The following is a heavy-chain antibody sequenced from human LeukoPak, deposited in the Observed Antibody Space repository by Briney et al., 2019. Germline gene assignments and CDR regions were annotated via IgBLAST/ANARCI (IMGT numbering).Heavy chain of an antibody. V-gene: IGHV4-59*01. CDR2: IYHSGST. D-gene: IGHD6-13*01. J-gene: IGHJ4*02. CDR3: ARARYRYRSWPLFDY. CDR1: GGSIRSYY. Sequence: KASETLSLTCTVSGGSIRSYYWSWVRQPPGKGLEWIGYIYHSGSTNYNPSLKSRVTISVDTSKNQFSLKLSSVTAADTAVYYCARARYRYRSWPLFDYWGQGTLVTVSS.